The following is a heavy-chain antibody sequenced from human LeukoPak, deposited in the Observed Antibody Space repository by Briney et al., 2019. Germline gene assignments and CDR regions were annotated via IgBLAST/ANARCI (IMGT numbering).Heavy chain of an antibody. D-gene: IGHD2-15*01. CDR2: ISSTGGTI. CDR1: GFTFSSYS. V-gene: IGHV3-48*01. CDR3: GYSRAAFDI. J-gene: IGHJ3*02. Sequence: PGGSLRLSCAASGFTFSSYSMNWVRQAPGKGLEWVSFISSTGGTIYYADSVKGRFTVSRDNGKNSLLLQMNSLRAEDTALYARGYSRAAFDIWGQGTVVAVSS.